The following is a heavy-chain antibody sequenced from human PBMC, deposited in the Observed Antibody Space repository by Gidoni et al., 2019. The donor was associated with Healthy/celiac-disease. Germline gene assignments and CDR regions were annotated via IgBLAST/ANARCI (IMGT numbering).Heavy chain of an antibody. J-gene: IGHJ4*02. D-gene: IGHD6-13*01. CDR3: AHSAYSSSSRPFDY. V-gene: IGHV2-5*02. CDR1: GFSLITSGVG. CDR2: IYWDDDK. Sequence: QIPLTESGPTLVKPTQTLTLTYTFSGFSLITSGVGVGWIRQPPGKALEWLALIYWDDDKRYSPSLKSRLTSTKDTSKNQVVLTMTNMDPVDTATYYCAHSAYSSSSRPFDYWGQGTLVTVSS.